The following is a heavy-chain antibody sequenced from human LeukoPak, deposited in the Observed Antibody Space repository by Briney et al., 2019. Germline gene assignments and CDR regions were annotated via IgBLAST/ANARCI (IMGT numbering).Heavy chain of an antibody. Sequence: QSGGSLRLSCAASGFTFSSLGLHWVRQAPGKGLEWVAFIRYDANIKYYGDSVKGRFTISRDNSRTTLFLQMNSLRAEDTGVYYCARDPYSGNYGAYYYYYMDVWGKGTTATISS. CDR2: IRYDANIK. V-gene: IGHV3-30*02. CDR1: GFTFSSLG. J-gene: IGHJ6*03. CDR3: ARDPYSGNYGAYYYYYMDV. D-gene: IGHD1-26*01.